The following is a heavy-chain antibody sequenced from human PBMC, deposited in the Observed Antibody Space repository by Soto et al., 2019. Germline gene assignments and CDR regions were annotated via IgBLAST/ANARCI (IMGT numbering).Heavy chain of an antibody. CDR1: GYTFHNFA. CDR3: AKESPLYCGSGSCAFDS. J-gene: IGHJ4*02. D-gene: IGHD2-15*01. CDR2: LSGSGGST. Sequence: GGSLRLSCAASGYTFHNFAMSWVRQAPGKGLEWASGLSGSGGSTYYADSVKGRFTISRDNSKNTLFLQMDSLRAEDTALYFCAKESPLYCGSGSCAFDSWGQGTLVTVSS. V-gene: IGHV3-23*01.